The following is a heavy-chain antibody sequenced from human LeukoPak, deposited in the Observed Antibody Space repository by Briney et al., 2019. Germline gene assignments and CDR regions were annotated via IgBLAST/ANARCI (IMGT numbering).Heavy chain of an antibody. Sequence: ASVKVSCKASGGTCSSYAISWVRQAPGQGLEWMGGIIPIFGTANYAQKFQGRVTITADESTSTAYMELSSLRSEDTAVYYCARDTPLTIFGVVPRAAYYMDVWGKGTTVTVSS. V-gene: IGHV1-69*13. D-gene: IGHD3-3*01. J-gene: IGHJ6*03. CDR2: IIPIFGTA. CDR1: GGTCSSYA. CDR3: ARDTPLTIFGVVPRAAYYMDV.